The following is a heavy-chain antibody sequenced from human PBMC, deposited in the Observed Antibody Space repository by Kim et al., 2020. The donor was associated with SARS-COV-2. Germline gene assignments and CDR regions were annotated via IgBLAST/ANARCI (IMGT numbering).Heavy chain of an antibody. V-gene: IGHV5-10-1*01. CDR3: ASEGDFDY. CDR2: DSYT. Sequence: DSYTNYSPSFQGHVTISADKSISTAYLQWSSLKASDTAMYYCASEGDFDYWGQGTLVTVSP. J-gene: IGHJ4*02. D-gene: IGHD1-26*01.